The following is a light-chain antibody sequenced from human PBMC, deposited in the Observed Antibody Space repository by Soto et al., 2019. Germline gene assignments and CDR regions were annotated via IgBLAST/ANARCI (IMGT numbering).Light chain of an antibody. J-gene: IGKJ1*01. V-gene: IGKV3-15*01. CDR2: GAS. CDR1: QSVSSY. Sequence: EIVLTQSPATLSLSPGERATLSCRASQSVSSYLAWYQQKPGQTPRVLIYGASTRAIGIPARFSGSGFGTEFTLTISSLQSEDFVVYYCQQYNNWPPVTFGQGTKVDIK. CDR3: QQYNNWPPVT.